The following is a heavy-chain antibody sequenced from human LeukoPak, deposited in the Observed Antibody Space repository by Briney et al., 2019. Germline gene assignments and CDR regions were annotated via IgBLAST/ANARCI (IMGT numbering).Heavy chain of an antibody. Sequence: GGSLRLPCAASGFTFSRYGMHWVRQTPGKGLEWVAVISYDASNKYYADSVKGRFTISRDNSKNTLYLQMNSLRAEDTAVYYCAKSHGYSYGFDYWGQGTLVTVSS. CDR2: ISYDASNK. V-gene: IGHV3-30*18. CDR3: AKSHGYSYGFDY. D-gene: IGHD5-18*01. CDR1: GFTFSRYG. J-gene: IGHJ4*02.